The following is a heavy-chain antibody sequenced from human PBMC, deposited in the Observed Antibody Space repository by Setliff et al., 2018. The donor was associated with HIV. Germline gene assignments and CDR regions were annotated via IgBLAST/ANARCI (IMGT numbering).Heavy chain of an antibody. D-gene: IGHD4-17*01. J-gene: IGHJ2*01. V-gene: IGHV4-4*09. CDR3: ARPIPYGLDWYFDL. Sequence: PSETLSLTCIVSGGSISNFYCSWSWIRQPPGKGLEWIGYIYTSGSTKYNPSLKSRVTISLDTSKNQFSLKLTSVTASDTAMYYCARPIPYGLDWYFDLWGRGTLVTVSS. CDR1: GGSISNFY. CDR2: IYTSGST.